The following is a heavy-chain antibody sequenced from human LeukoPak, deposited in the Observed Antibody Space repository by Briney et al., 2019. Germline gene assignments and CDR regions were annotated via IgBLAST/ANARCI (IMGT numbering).Heavy chain of an antibody. CDR1: GFTFSNAW. CDR2: LKSKTDGGTT. V-gene: IGHV3-15*01. D-gene: IGHD4-17*01. Sequence: PGGSLRLSCAASGFTFSNAWMTWVRQPPGKGLEWVDRLKSKTDGGTTDYAAPVKGRFTISRDDSKNTLYLQMNSLKTEDTAVYYCTTGKYGDYYFDNWGQGTLVTVSS. J-gene: IGHJ4*02. CDR3: TTGKYGDYYFDN.